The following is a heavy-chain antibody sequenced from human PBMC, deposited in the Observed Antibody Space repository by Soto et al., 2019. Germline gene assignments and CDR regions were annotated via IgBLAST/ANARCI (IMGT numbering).Heavy chain of an antibody. D-gene: IGHD6-19*01. CDR2: ISGSGSVT. J-gene: IGHJ3*02. CDR3: TRNTSGRQGSTLDI. V-gene: IGHV3-23*01. Sequence: GGSLRLSCAASGSTFSSPAMTWVRQAPGRGLEWVSAISGSGSVTYYTDSVKGRFTISRDNSRNTLYLQMNNLRADDTAVYYCTRNTSGRQGSTLDIWGQGXMVTV. CDR1: GSTFSSPA.